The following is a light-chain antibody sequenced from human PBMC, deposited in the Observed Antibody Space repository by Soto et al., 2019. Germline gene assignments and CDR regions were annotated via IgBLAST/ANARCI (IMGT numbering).Light chain of an antibody. CDR2: AAS. Sequence: QISPSPSAPSSSLRDKVPLPCRASQSISSFLNWYQQKPGKAPKVLIYAASRLESGVPSRFSGSGSGTEFTLTISSLQPDDFASYYCQQYNSNSRTFGQGTKVDIK. V-gene: IGKV1-5*01. CDR3: QQYNSNSRT. CDR1: QSISSF. J-gene: IGKJ1*01.